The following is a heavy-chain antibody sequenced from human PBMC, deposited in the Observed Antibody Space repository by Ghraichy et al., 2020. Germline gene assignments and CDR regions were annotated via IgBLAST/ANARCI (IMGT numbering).Heavy chain of an antibody. V-gene: IGHV3-21*01. CDR2: INDISNYI. J-gene: IGHJ6*02. CDR1: GFTFKTSS. Sequence: GESLNISCEASGFTFKTSSMSWVRQAPGKGLEWVSSINDISNYIFYADSVRGRFTISRDNAKNSLYLQMNSLRAEDTAVYYCARPWGVVPTTRGMDVWGQGTTVTVSS. CDR3: ARPWGVVPTTRGMDV. D-gene: IGHD2-15*01.